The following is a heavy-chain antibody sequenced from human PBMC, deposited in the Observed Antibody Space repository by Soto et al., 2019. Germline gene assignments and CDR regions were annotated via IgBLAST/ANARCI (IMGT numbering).Heavy chain of an antibody. CDR2: ISGSGFST. V-gene: IGHV3-23*01. J-gene: IGHJ3*02. Sequence: EVHLLESGGGLVQPGGSLILSCAASGFAFNTYAMSWVRQAPGQGLEWVSAISGSGFSTYYADSVKGRFSISSDSSKNTLFLQMNSLRADDTAVYFCATFTFGRPFDTWGQGTMVTVSS. D-gene: IGHD3-16*01. CDR3: ATFTFGRPFDT. CDR1: GFAFNTYA.